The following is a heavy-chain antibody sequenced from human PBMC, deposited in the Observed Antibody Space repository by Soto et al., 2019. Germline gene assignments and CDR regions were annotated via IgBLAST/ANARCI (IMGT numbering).Heavy chain of an antibody. CDR1: GYTFTGYY. V-gene: IGHV1-2*02. J-gene: IGHJ1*01. CDR2: INPNSGGT. Sequence: GASVKVSCKASGYTFTGYYMHWVRQAPGQGLEWMGWINPNSGGTNYAQKFQGRVTMTRDTSISTAYMELSRLRSDDTAVYYCARPLGYCSGGSCYAEYFQHWGQGTLVTAPQ. D-gene: IGHD2-15*01. CDR3: ARPLGYCSGGSCYAEYFQH.